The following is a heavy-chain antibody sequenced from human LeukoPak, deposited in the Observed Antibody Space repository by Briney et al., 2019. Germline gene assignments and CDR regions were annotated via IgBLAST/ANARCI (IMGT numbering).Heavy chain of an antibody. CDR3: AVYGDYKIFQRYYYNGMDV. D-gene: IGHD4-17*01. CDR2: INHSGST. Sequence: SETLSLTCAVYGGSFSGYYWSWIRQPPGKGLEWIGEINHSGSTNYNPSLKSRVTISVDTSKNQFSLKLSSVTAADTAVYYCAVYGDYKIFQRYYYNGMDVWGQGTTVTVSS. CDR1: GGSFSGYY. J-gene: IGHJ6*02. V-gene: IGHV4-34*01.